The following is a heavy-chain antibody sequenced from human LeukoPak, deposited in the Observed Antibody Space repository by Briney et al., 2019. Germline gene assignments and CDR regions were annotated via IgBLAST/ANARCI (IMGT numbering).Heavy chain of an antibody. V-gene: IGHV1-46*01. J-gene: IGHJ5*02. Sequence: ASVTVSFKASGYTFTSYYMHWVRQAPGQGLEWMGIINPSGGSTSYAQKFQGRVTMTRDTSTSTVYMELSSLRSEDTAVYYCARVNLGGFDRWGQGTLVTVSS. CDR1: GYTFTSYY. CDR3: ARVNLGGFDR. CDR2: INPSGGST.